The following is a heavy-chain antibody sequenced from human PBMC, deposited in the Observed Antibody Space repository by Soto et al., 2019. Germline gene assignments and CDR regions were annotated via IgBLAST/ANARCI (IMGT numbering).Heavy chain of an antibody. Sequence: GGSLRLSCAASGFTFSSYWMHWVRQAPGKGLVWVSRIYSDGNSAYYADSVKGRFTISRDNAENTLYLQMNSLRAEDTAVYYCARGNTGYENFDYWGQGTLVTVSS. V-gene: IGHV3-74*01. CDR2: IYSDGNSA. CDR1: GFTFSSYW. J-gene: IGHJ4*02. CDR3: ARGNTGYENFDY. D-gene: IGHD5-12*01.